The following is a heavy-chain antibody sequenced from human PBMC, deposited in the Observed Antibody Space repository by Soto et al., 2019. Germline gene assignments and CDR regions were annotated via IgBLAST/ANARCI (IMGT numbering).Heavy chain of an antibody. V-gene: IGHV4-59*01. CDR2: IYYSGST. J-gene: IGHJ6*02. CDR3: ARRVAVARFMDV. D-gene: IGHD6-19*01. Sequence: PSETLSLTCTVSGGSISSYYWSWIRQPPGKGLEWIGYIYYSGSTNYNPSLKSRVTISVDTSKNQFSLKLSSVTAADTAVYYCARRVAVARFMDVWGQGTTVTVSS. CDR1: GGSISSYY.